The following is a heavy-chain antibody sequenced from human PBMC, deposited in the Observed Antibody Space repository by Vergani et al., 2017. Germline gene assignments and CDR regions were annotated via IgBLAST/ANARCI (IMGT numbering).Heavy chain of an antibody. CDR2: INPNSGGT. CDR1: GYTFTGYY. Sequence: QVQLVQSGAEVKKPGASVKVSCKASGYTFTGYYMHWVRQAPGQGLEWMGWINPNSGGTNYAQKFQGRVTMTRDTSISTAYMELSSLRSDDTAVYYCARDLTMIVVAMNYYYYGMDVWGQGTTVTVSS. CDR3: ARDLTMIVVAMNYYYYGMDV. D-gene: IGHD3-22*01. J-gene: IGHJ6*02. V-gene: IGHV1-2*02.